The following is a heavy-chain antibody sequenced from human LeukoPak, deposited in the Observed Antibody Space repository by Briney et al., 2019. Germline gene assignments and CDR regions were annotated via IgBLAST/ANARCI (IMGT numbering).Heavy chain of an antibody. Sequence: GESLRLSCAAPVVTFSSYSMSWARKAPGKGLEWVSTISGSGGNTYYADSVKGRFTISRDNSKNTLYLQMNSLRAEDTAVYYCAKRASPVMTTGTPGYYWGQGTLVTVSS. CDR3: AKRASPVMTTGTPGYY. V-gene: IGHV3-23*01. CDR2: ISGSGGNT. J-gene: IGHJ4*02. D-gene: IGHD1-1*01. CDR1: VVTFSSYS.